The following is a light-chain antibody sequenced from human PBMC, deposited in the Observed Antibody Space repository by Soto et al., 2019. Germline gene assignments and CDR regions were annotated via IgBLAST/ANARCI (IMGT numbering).Light chain of an antibody. CDR1: QSVSSN. J-gene: IGKJ2*01. Sequence: EIVMTQSPATLSVSPGERATLSCRASQSVSSNLAWYQQKPGQAPRLLIYGASSRATGIPARFSGSGSGTEFTLTISSLQSEDFAVYYCQQHNYWPSFGQGTKLEIK. V-gene: IGKV3-15*01. CDR2: GAS. CDR3: QQHNYWPS.